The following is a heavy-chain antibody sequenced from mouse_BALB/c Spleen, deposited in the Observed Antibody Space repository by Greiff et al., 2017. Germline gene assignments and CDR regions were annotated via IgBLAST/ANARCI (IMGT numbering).Heavy chain of an antibody. J-gene: IGHJ4*01. CDR1: GFTFSSYT. CDR3: ASGIYYGNCDYAMDY. Sequence: EVKLVESGGGLVQPGGSLKLSCAASGFTFSSYTMSWVRQTPEKRLEWVAYISNGGGSTYYPDTVKGRFTISRDNAKNTLYLQMSSLKSEDTAMYYCASGIYYGNCDYAMDYWGQGTSVTVSS. CDR2: ISNGGGST. V-gene: IGHV5-12-2*01. D-gene: IGHD2-1*01.